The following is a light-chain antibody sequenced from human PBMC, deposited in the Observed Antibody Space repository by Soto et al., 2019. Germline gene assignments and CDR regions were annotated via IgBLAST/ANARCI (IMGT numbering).Light chain of an antibody. V-gene: IGLV2-11*01. CDR1: GIGVGGSNY. CDR2: DVT. CDR3: CSYAGTNTWV. Sequence: QSALTQPRSVAGSPGQSVTISCTGTGIGVGGSNYVSWYQQRPGTAPRLMIFDVTKRPSGVPDRFSGSRSAITASLTISGLQAEDEADYYCCSYAGTNTWVFGGGTKLTVL. J-gene: IGLJ3*02.